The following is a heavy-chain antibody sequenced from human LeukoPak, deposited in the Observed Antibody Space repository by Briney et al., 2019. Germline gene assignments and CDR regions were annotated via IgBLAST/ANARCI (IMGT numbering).Heavy chain of an antibody. J-gene: IGHJ6*03. CDR3: ARGVNTYLWFGGDYMDV. Sequence: ASVRVSCKASGYTFTSYDINWVRQATGQGLEWMGWMNPNSGNTGYAQKFQGRVTITRNTSISTAYMELSSLRSEDTAVYDCARGVNTYLWFGGDYMDVWGKGSTVTVSS. V-gene: IGHV1-8*03. CDR2: MNPNSGNT. D-gene: IGHD3-16*01. CDR1: GYTFTSYD.